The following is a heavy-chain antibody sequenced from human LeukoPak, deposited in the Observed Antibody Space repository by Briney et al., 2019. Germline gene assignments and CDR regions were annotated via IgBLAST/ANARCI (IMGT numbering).Heavy chain of an antibody. J-gene: IGHJ4*02. CDR3: AKQLVLYCRGGSCYSIYFDY. CDR2: ISGGGSST. D-gene: IGHD2-15*01. CDR1: GFTFSSYA. Sequence: GSLRLSCAASGFTFSSYAMTWVRQAPGRGLEWVSAISGGGSSTYYADSVKGRFTITRDNSKNTLYLQMNSLRAEDTAVYYCAKQLVLYCRGGSCYSIYFDYWGQGTLVTVSS. V-gene: IGHV3-23*01.